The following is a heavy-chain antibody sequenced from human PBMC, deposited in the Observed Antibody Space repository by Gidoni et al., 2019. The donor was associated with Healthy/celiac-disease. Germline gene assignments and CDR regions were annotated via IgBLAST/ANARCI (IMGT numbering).Heavy chain of an antibody. CDR1: GFTFSSYA. CDR2: RSYDGSNK. D-gene: IGHD2-21*02. Sequence: QVQLVESGGGVVQPGRSLRLSCAASGFTFSSYAMHWVRQAPGKGLEWVAVRSYDGSNKYYADSVKGRFTISRDNSKNTLYLQMNSLRAEDTAVYYCARGAGLEGGNSEVEAFDIWGQGTMVTVSS. V-gene: IGHV3-30-3*01. CDR3: ARGAGLEGGNSEVEAFDI. J-gene: IGHJ3*02.